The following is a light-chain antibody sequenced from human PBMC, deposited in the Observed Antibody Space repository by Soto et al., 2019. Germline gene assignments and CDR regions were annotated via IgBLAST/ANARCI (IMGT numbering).Light chain of an antibody. CDR1: SSDVGAYDY. CDR2: EVS. V-gene: IGLV2-14*01. CDR3: SSYTTTDPYV. Sequence: QSVLTQPASVSGSPGQSITSSCTGTSSDVGAYDYVSWYQQHPGKAPKYLIYEVSNRPSGVSDRFSGSKSGTTASLTISGLQAEDEADYYCSSYTTTDPYVFGTGTKVTVL. J-gene: IGLJ1*01.